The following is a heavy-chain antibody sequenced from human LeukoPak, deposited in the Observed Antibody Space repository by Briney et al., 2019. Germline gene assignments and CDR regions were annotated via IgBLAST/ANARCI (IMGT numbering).Heavy chain of an antibody. CDR3: AKDMGYSSTGAFDI. Sequence: GGSLRLSCTASGFTFDDYAMHWVRQVPGKGLEWVSGISRNSGRTDYADSVKGRFTISRDNAKNSLYLQMNSVRAEDMALYYCAKDMGYSSTGAFDIWGQGTMVSVSS. CDR1: GFTFDDYA. D-gene: IGHD6-19*01. V-gene: IGHV3-9*03. CDR2: ISRNSGRT. J-gene: IGHJ3*02.